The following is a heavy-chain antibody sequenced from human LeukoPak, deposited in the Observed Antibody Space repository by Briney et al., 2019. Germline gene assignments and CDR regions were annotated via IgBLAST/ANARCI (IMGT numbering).Heavy chain of an antibody. CDR1: GYSISSGYY. CDR3: ARGRIARLPYFDY. D-gene: IGHD5-18*01. CDR2: IYHSGNS. J-gene: IGHJ4*02. Sequence: SETLSLTCTVSGYSISSGYYWGWIRPPPGKGLEWIGIIYHSGNSYYNPSLKSRVTISVDTSKNQFSLKLSSVTAADTAVYYCARGRIARLPYFDYWGQGTLVTVSS. V-gene: IGHV4-38-2*02.